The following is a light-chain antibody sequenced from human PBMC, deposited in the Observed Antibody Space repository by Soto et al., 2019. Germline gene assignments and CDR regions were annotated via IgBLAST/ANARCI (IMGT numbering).Light chain of an antibody. J-gene: IGKJ3*01. CDR1: QSVGSNY. CDR3: QRYGGSPV. Sequence: EIVLTQSPGTLSLSPGVRATLSCRASQSVGSNYLAWYQQKPDQAPRLLIYGASSRATGIPDRFSGSGSGTDFTLTISRVESEDFAGYYCQRYGGSPVFGPGTKVDIK. V-gene: IGKV3-20*01. CDR2: GAS.